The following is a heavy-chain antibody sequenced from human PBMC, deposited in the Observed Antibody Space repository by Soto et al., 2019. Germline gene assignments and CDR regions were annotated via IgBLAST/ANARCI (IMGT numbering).Heavy chain of an antibody. Sequence: GGSLRLSCAASGFTFSSYAMSWVRQAPGKGLEWVSAISGSGGSTYYADSVKGRFTISRDNSKNTLYLQMNSLRAEDTAVYYCAKDLIAVAGQYNWFDPWGQGTLVTVSS. V-gene: IGHV3-23*01. D-gene: IGHD6-19*01. CDR1: GFTFSSYA. J-gene: IGHJ5*02. CDR3: AKDLIAVAGQYNWFDP. CDR2: ISGSGGST.